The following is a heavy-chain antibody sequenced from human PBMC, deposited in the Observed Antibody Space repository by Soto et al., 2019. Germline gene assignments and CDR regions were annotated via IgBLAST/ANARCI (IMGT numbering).Heavy chain of an antibody. CDR3: ARATDY. CDR1: GFTFSSYS. Sequence: EVQLVESGGGLVQPGGSLRLSCAASGFTFSSYSMNWVRQAPGKGLEWVSYISYSSSTIYYAASVRGRFTIPRDNAKNSLYLQMNSLRDEDTAVYYCARATDYWGQGTLVTVSS. CDR2: ISYSSSTI. V-gene: IGHV3-48*02. J-gene: IGHJ4*02.